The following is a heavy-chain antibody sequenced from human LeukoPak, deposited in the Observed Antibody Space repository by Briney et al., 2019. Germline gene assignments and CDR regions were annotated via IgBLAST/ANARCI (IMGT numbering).Heavy chain of an antibody. CDR3: LRYYGSGSLSGY. Sequence: GGSLRLSCRDSGFKFGDYAMGSVRQAPGKGLGWVGFIRNKVYGGTIEYAAAVKGKFTLSRDDSKSIAFLQMDILKTEDTAVYYCLRYYGSGSLSGYWGQGTLVTVSS. CDR1: GFKFGDYA. V-gene: IGHV3-49*04. D-gene: IGHD3-10*01. CDR2: IRNKVYGGTI. J-gene: IGHJ4*02.